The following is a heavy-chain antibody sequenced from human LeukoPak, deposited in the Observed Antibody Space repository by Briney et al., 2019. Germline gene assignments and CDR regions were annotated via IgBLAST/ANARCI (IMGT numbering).Heavy chain of an antibody. Sequence: GSSVKVSCKASGGTFSIYAISWVRQAPGQGLEWMGGIIPIFGTANYAQKFQGRVTITTDESTSTAYMELSSLRSEDTAVYYCARVYPYYYDSSGNWFDPWGQGTLVTVSS. D-gene: IGHD3-22*01. V-gene: IGHV1-69*05. CDR1: GGTFSIYA. CDR2: IIPIFGTA. CDR3: ARVYPYYYDSSGNWFDP. J-gene: IGHJ5*02.